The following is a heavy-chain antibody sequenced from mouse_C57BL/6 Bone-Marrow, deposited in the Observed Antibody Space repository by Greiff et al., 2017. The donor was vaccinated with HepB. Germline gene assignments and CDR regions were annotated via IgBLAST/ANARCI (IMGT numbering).Heavy chain of an antibody. J-gene: IGHJ2*01. CDR2: IYPGDGDT. Sequence: VQLHQSGPELVKPGASVKISCKASVYAFSSSWMNWVKQRPGKGLEWIGRIYPGDGDTNYNGKFKGKATLTADKSSSTAYMQLSSLTSEDSAVYFCARREIYYALDYWGQGTTLTVSS. CDR1: VYAFSSSW. CDR3: ARREIYYALDY. V-gene: IGHV1-82*01. D-gene: IGHD2-1*01.